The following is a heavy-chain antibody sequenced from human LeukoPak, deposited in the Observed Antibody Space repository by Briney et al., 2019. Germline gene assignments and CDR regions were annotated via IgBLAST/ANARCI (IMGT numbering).Heavy chain of an antibody. CDR2: ITPILGIA. CDR1: GGTFSSYT. V-gene: IGHV1-69*02. CDR3: VSGGGRYYFDY. D-gene: IGHD2-15*01. Sequence: SVKVSCKASGGTFSSYTISWVRQAPGQGLEWMGRITPILGIANYAQKFQGRVTITADKSTSTAYMELSSLRSEDTAVYYCVSGGGRYYFDYWGQGTLVTVSS. J-gene: IGHJ4*02.